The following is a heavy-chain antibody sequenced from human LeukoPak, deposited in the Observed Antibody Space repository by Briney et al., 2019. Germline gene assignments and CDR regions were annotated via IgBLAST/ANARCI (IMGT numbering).Heavy chain of an antibody. CDR3: ASWYYYDSGSQNDY. D-gene: IGHD3-22*01. CDR1: GFTFSTYA. Sequence: GGSLRLSCAASGFTFSTYAIHWVRQAPGKGLEWVAVISYDGSNKYYADSVKGRFTISRDNSTNTVYLQMNSLRAEDTAVYYCASWYYYDSGSQNDYWGQGTLVTVSS. J-gene: IGHJ4*02. CDR2: ISYDGSNK. V-gene: IGHV3-30-3*01.